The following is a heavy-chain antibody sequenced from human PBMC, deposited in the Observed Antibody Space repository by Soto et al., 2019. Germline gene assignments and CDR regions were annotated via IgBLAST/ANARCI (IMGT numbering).Heavy chain of an antibody. CDR3: AKEPGWFGELLGAFDI. Sequence: GGSLRLSCAASGFTFSSYAMSWVRQAPGKGLEWVSAISGSGGSTYYADSVKGRFTISRDNSKNTLYLQMNSLRAEDTAVYYCAKEPGWFGELLGAFDIWGQGTMVTVSS. V-gene: IGHV3-23*01. CDR1: GFTFSSYA. CDR2: ISGSGGST. D-gene: IGHD3-10*01. J-gene: IGHJ3*02.